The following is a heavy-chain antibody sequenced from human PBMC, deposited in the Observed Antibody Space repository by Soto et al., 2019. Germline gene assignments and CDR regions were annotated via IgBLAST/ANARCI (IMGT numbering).Heavy chain of an antibody. D-gene: IGHD6-13*01. V-gene: IGHV4-59*08. CDR2: VHSTGNT. J-gene: IGHJ3*02. Sequence: PSETLSLTCTVSGGSIRDYYWIWIRQPPGKRPEWVGFVHSTGNTKYNPSLKSRVSMSLDTSKSQFSLKLSSVTAADTAVYYCARHGITAALGTGAFDIWGQGTMVTVSS. CDR1: GGSIRDYY. CDR3: ARHGITAALGTGAFDI.